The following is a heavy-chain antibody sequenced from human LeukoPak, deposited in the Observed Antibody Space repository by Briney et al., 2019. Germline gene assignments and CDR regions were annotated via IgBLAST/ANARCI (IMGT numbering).Heavy chain of an antibody. V-gene: IGHV3-48*04. J-gene: IGHJ3*02. CDR3: ARATYYYDSHAFDI. CDR2: ITRSSTTI. D-gene: IGHD3-22*01. Sequence: GGSLRLSCAASGFTFSNYWMAWVRQAPGKGLEWVSYITRSSTTIYYADSVKGRFTISRDNAKNSLYLQMNSLRAEDTALYHCARATYYYDSHAFDIWGQGTMVTVSS. CDR1: GFTFSNYW.